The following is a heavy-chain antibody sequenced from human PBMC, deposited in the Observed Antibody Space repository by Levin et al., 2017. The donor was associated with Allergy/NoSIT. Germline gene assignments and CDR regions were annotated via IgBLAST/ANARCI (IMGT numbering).Heavy chain of an antibody. Sequence: GGSLRLSCAASGFTFSTNAMNWVRQAPGKGLEWVSGVSGSGHRTYYSDSVKGRFTISRDNSKNTLLLQMNSLRAEDTAVYFCAKDRWASEIGFFDSWGQGTLVTVSS. CDR2: VSGSGHRT. CDR1: GFTFSTNA. V-gene: IGHV3-23*01. D-gene: IGHD4-23*01. J-gene: IGHJ4*02. CDR3: AKDRWASEIGFFDS.